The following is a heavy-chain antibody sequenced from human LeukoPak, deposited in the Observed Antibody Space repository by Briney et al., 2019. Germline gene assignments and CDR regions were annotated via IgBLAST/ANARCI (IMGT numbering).Heavy chain of an antibody. CDR3: ARGYSSGWFYFDY. Sequence: GGSLRLSCAASGFTFSSYSMNWVRQAPGKGLEWVSSISSSSSYIYYADSVKGRFTISRDNAKNSLYLQMNSLRAEDMAVYYCARGYSSGWFYFDYWGQGTLVTVSP. J-gene: IGHJ4*02. V-gene: IGHV3-21*01. D-gene: IGHD6-19*01. CDR2: ISSSSSYI. CDR1: GFTFSSYS.